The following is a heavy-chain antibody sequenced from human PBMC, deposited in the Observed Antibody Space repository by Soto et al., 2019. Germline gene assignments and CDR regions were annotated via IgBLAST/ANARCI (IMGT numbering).Heavy chain of an antibody. Sequence: SETLSLTCTVSGGSIGGYYWNWIRQPAGKRLEWIGRIYSSGSTNYNPSLKSRVTMSVDTSKNQFSLKLTSVTAADTAVYYCGSEGVGVGPFDFWGQGTLVTVSS. J-gene: IGHJ4*02. V-gene: IGHV4-4*07. D-gene: IGHD3-3*01. CDR3: GSEGVGVGPFDF. CDR2: IYSSGST. CDR1: GGSIGGYY.